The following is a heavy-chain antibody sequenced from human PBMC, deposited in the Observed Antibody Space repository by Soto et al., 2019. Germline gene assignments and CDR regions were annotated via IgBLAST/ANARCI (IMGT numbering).Heavy chain of an antibody. CDR2: IYHSGST. CDR3: ASCYYDSSGSLDY. J-gene: IGHJ4*02. Sequence: PSETLSLTCAVSGGSISSSNWWSWVRQPPGKGLEWIGEIYHSGSTNYNPSLKSRVTISVDKSKNQFSLKLSSVTAADTAVYYCASCYYDSSGSLDYWGQGTLVTVSS. CDR1: GGSISSSNW. V-gene: IGHV4-4*02. D-gene: IGHD3-22*01.